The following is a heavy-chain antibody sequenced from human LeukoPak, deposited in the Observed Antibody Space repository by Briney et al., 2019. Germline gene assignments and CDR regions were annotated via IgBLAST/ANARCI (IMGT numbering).Heavy chain of an antibody. J-gene: IGHJ5*02. CDR1: GYTFTGYY. CDR3: ARGSGSYREDWFDP. V-gene: IGHV1-2*02. Sequence: GASVKVSCMASGYTFTGYYMHWVRQAPGQGLEWMGWINPNSGGTNYAQKFQGRVTMTRDTSISTAYMELSRLRSDDTAVYYCARGSGSYREDWFDPWGQGTLVTVSS. D-gene: IGHD1-26*01. CDR2: INPNSGGT.